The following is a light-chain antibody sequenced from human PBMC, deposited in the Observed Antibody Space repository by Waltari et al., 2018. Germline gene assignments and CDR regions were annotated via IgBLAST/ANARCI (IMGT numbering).Light chain of an antibody. CDR3: QQTYSTFYT. J-gene: IGKJ2*01. CDR1: QSISSH. V-gene: IGKV1-39*01. CDR2: AVS. Sequence: DIQMTQSPSSLSASVGDRVSLTCRASQSISSHLNWYQQKPGKVPKLLIYAVSNVQSGVPSRFSGSGSGTDFTLTISSLQPEDFATYYCQQTYSTFYTFGQGTKLEI.